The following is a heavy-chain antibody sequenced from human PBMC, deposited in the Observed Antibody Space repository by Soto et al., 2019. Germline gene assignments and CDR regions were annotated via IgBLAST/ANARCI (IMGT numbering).Heavy chain of an antibody. CDR3: AKDQVRMLTTVSLYYYYYGMDV. CDR2: ISGSGGST. Sequence: GSLRLSCAASGFTFSSYAMSWVRQAPGKGLEWVSAISGSGGSTYYADSVKGRFTISRDNSKNTLYLQMNSLRAEDTAVYYCAKDQVRMLTTVSLYYYYYGMDVWGQGTTVTVSS. J-gene: IGHJ6*02. V-gene: IGHV3-23*01. D-gene: IGHD4-4*01. CDR1: GFTFSSYA.